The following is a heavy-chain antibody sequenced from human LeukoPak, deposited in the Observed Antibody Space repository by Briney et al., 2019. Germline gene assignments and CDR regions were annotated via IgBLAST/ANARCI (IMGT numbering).Heavy chain of an antibody. Sequence: SETLSLTCTVSGGSINSANYYWGWIRQPPGKGLEWIGSIYYSGSAYYSSSLKSRVTILVDTSKNQFSLKLSSVTAADTAVYYCARSGITRLGKNPEFDYWGQGTLVTVSS. CDR2: IYYSGSA. CDR3: ARSGITRLGKNPEFDY. V-gene: IGHV4-39*07. J-gene: IGHJ4*02. CDR1: GGSINSANYY. D-gene: IGHD1-7*01.